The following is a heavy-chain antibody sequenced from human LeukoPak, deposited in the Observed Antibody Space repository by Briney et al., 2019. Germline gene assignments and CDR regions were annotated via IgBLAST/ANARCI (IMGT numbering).Heavy chain of an antibody. V-gene: IGHV4-59*01. Sequence: SETLSLTCTVSGGSISSYYWSWIRQPPGKGLEWIGYIYYSGSTNYNPSLKSRVTISVDTSKNQFSLKLSSVTAADTAVYYCARVGRDDRALYYFDYWGQGTLVTVSS. J-gene: IGHJ4*02. CDR1: GGSISSYY. CDR3: ARVGRDDRALYYFDY. CDR2: IYYSGST. D-gene: IGHD1-14*01.